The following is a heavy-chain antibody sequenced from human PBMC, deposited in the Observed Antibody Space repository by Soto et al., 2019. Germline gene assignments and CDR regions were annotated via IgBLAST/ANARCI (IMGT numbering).Heavy chain of an antibody. D-gene: IGHD5-18*01. V-gene: IGHV2-70*04. Sequence: VATLVNPTQSLTLTCTFSGFSLSTSGMRVSWIRQPPGKALEWLAHIDWDDDKFYSTSLKTRLTISKDTSKNQVVLTVTNMDPVDTATYYCARGYGVRKESLDYWGQGTLVTVSS. CDR3: ARGYGVRKESLDY. CDR2: IDWDDDK. J-gene: IGHJ4*02. CDR1: GFSLSTSGMR.